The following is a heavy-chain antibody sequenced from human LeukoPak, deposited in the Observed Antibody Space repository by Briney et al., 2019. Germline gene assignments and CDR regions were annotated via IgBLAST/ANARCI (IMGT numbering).Heavy chain of an antibody. CDR1: GGTFSSYT. Sequence: SVKVSCKASGGTFSSYTISWVRQAPGQGLGWMGRIIPILGIANYAQKFQGRVTITADKSTSTAYMELSSLRSEDTAVYYCARDHIFSSYCDNDCHYFDYWGQGSLVTVSS. CDR3: ARDHIFSSYCDNDCHYFDY. J-gene: IGHJ4*02. D-gene: IGHD2-21*02. CDR2: IIPILGIA. V-gene: IGHV1-69*04.